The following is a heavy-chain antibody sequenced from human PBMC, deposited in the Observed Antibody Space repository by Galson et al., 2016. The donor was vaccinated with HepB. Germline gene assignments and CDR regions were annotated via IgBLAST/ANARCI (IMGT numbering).Heavy chain of an antibody. CDR1: GGSISTYY. CDR3: ARGSGVQNDFWSGYEGFSWFDP. D-gene: IGHD3-3*01. J-gene: IGHJ5*02. Sequence: SETLSLTCTVSGGSISTYYWSWIRQPPGKGLEWIGSIYYSGSTKYNPSLKSRVTISLDTSKNQFSLKLSSVTAADTAVYYCARGSGVQNDFWSGYEGFSWFDPWGQGTLVTVSS. CDR2: IYYSGST. V-gene: IGHV4-59*01.